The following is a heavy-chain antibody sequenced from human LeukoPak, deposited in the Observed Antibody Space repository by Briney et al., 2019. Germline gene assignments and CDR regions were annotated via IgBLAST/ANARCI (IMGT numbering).Heavy chain of an antibody. CDR2: INPNSGGT. CDR3: ARGLRDILTGSPFYYFDY. Sequence: GASVKVSCKASGYTFTGYYMHWVRQAPGQGLEWMGWINPNSGGTNYAQKVQGWVPMTRDTSISTAYMELSRLRSDDTAVYYCARGLRDILTGSPFYYFDYWGQGTLVTVSS. V-gene: IGHV1-2*04. CDR1: GYTFTGYY. J-gene: IGHJ4*02. D-gene: IGHD3-9*01.